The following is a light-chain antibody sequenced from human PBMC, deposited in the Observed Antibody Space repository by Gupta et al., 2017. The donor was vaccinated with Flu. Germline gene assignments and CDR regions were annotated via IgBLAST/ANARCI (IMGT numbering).Light chain of an antibody. J-gene: IGKJ1*01. CDR2: GAS. CDR1: QSVSSSY. Sequence: EIVLTQSPGTLSLSPGERATLSCRASQSVSSSYLAWFQQKPGQAPRLLIYGASTRATGIPDRFSGSGSGTDFTLTISRLEPEDFAVYHCQHYGSPPTFGQGTKMEIK. V-gene: IGKV3-20*01. CDR3: QHYGSPPT.